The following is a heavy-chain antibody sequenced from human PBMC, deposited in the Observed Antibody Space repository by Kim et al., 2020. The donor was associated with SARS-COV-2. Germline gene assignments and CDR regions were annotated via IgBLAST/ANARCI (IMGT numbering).Heavy chain of an antibody. D-gene: IGHD3-16*01. Sequence: SETLSLTCTVSGGSISSYYWSWIRQPPGKGLEWIGYIYYSGSTNYNPSLKTRVTISVDTSKNQFSLKLSSVTAADTAVYYCARDGGREAADYWGQGTLVTVSS. CDR3: ARDGGREAADY. CDR1: GGSISSYY. CDR2: IYYSGST. J-gene: IGHJ4*02. V-gene: IGHV4-59*13.